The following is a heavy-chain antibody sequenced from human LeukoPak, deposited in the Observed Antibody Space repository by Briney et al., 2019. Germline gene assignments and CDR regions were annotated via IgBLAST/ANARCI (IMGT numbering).Heavy chain of an antibody. CDR3: AKDQATTVTTYDH. CDR2: ISGSGYST. V-gene: IGHV3-23*01. CDR1: GFTFSSYG. J-gene: IGHJ5*02. Sequence: GGSLRLSCAASGFTFSSYGMGWVRQAPGKGLEWVSSISGSGYSTYYADSVKGRFTISRDNSKNMLDLQMNSLRVEDTAVYYCAKDQATTVTTYDHWGQGTLVTVSS. D-gene: IGHD4-17*01.